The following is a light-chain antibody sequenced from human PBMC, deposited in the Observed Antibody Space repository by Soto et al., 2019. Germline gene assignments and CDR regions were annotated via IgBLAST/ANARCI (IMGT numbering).Light chain of an antibody. J-gene: IGLJ1*01. CDR2: SNN. V-gene: IGLV1-44*01. CDR3: AAWDDSLKGV. Sequence: QSALTQPPSASGTPGQRVTISCSGSSSNIGSNTVNWYQQLPGTAPKLLIYSNNQRPSGVPDRSSGSKSGTSASLAISGLQSEDEADYYCAAWDDSLKGVFGTGTKVTVL. CDR1: SSNIGSNT.